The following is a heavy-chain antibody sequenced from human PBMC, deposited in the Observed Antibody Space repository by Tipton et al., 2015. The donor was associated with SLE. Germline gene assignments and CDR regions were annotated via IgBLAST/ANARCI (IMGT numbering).Heavy chain of an antibody. V-gene: IGHV1-18*01. D-gene: IGHD2-8*02. Sequence: QSGAEVKKPGASVKVSCKASGYTFTSYGISWVRQAPGQGLEWMGWISAYNGNTNYAQKLQGRVTMTTDTSTSTAYMELRSLRSDDTAVYYCARSGHCTGGVCYTYYYYGMDVWGQGTTVPVSS. CDR1: GYTFTSYG. J-gene: IGHJ6*02. CDR3: ARSGHCTGGVCYTYYYYGMDV. CDR2: ISAYNGNT.